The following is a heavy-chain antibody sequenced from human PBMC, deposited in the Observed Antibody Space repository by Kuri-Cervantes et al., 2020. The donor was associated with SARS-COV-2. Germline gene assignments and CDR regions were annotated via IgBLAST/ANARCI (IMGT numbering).Heavy chain of an antibody. CDR2: INHSGST. V-gene: IGHV4-34*01. D-gene: IGHD3-10*01. CDR1: GGSFSGYY. CDR3: ARVLNSGSYPYRGNWFDP. Sequence: GSLRLSCAVYGGSFSGYYWSWIRQPPGKGLEWIGEINHSGSTNYNPFLKSRVTISVDTSKNQFSLKLSSVTAADTAVYYCARVLNSGSYPYRGNWFDPWGQGTLVTVSS. J-gene: IGHJ5*02.